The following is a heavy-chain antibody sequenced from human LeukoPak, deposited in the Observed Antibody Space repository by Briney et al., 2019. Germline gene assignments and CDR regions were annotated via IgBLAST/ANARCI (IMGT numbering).Heavy chain of an antibody. CDR3: ARHLYSGYERVFDY. D-gene: IGHD5-12*01. Sequence: SETLSRTCTVSGGSISSYYWIWIRQPPGKGLEWIGYIYYSGSTNYNPSLKSRVTISVDTSKNQFSLKLSSVTAADTAVYYCARHLYSGYERVFDYWGQGTLVTVSS. V-gene: IGHV4-59*08. CDR2: IYYSGST. J-gene: IGHJ4*02. CDR1: GGSISSYY.